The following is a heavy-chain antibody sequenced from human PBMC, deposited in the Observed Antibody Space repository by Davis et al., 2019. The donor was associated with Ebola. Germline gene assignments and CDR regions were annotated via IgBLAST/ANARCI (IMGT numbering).Heavy chain of an antibody. CDR3: ARNTPESGYYYYYMDV. CDR2: IDAGNGNT. CDR1: GGTFSSFA. Sequence: ASVKVSCKASGGTFSSFAVSWVRQAPGQRLEWMGWIDAGNGNTKYSQKFQVRVTITRDTSASTAYMELSSLRSDDTAVYYCARNTPESGYYYYYMDVWGTGTTVTVSS. V-gene: IGHV1-3*01. D-gene: IGHD2-15*01. J-gene: IGHJ6*03.